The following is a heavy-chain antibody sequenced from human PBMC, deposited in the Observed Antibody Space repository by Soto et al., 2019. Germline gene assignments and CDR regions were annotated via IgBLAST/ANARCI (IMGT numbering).Heavy chain of an antibody. Sequence: ASVKVSCKASGYTFTGYYMHWVRQAPGQGLEWMGWINPNSGGTNYAQKFQGWVTMTRDTSISTAYMELSRLRSDVTAVYYCARDRMITFGGVIDDLQHYFDYWGQGTLVTVSS. D-gene: IGHD3-16*02. V-gene: IGHV1-2*04. CDR3: ARDRMITFGGVIDDLQHYFDY. CDR1: GYTFTGYY. CDR2: INPNSGGT. J-gene: IGHJ4*02.